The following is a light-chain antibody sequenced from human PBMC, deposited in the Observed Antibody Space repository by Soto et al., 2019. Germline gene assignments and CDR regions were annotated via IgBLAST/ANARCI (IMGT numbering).Light chain of an antibody. CDR3: QQSATSPPT. CDR1: QSVSSTY. CDR2: GAS. Sequence: EIVLTQSPGTLSLSPGERATLSCRATQSVSSTYLAWYQQRPGQAPRLLIYGASSRATGIPDRFSGNGSGTDFPLTISRLEPEDFAVYYCQQSATSPPTFGPGTKVDIK. J-gene: IGKJ3*01. V-gene: IGKV3-20*01.